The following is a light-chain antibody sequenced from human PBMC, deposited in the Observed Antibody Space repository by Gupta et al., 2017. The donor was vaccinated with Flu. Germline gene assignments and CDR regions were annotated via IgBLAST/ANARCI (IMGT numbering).Light chain of an antibody. V-gene: IGKV1-8*01. CDR1: QGISSY. Sequence: AIRMTQSPSSFSASTGDRVTITCRASQGISSYLAWYQQKPGKAPKPLIYAASTLQSGVPSRFSGSGSGTDFTLTISGLQSEDFATYYCQQEDSYPFTFGQGTKVDIK. J-gene: IGKJ3*01. CDR3: QQEDSYPFT. CDR2: AAS.